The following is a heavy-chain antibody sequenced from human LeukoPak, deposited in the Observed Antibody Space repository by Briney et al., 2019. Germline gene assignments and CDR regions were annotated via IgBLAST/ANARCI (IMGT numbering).Heavy chain of an antibody. CDR2: IYYSGST. D-gene: IGHD1-1*01. V-gene: IGHV4-31*03. CDR1: GGSISSGGYY. Sequence: PSETLSLTCTVSGGSISSGGYYWSWIRQHPGKGLEWIGYIYYSGSTYYNPSLKSRVTISVDTSKIQFSLKLSSVTAADTAVYYCASTGKLERRLYYGMDVWGQGTTVTVSS. CDR3: ASTGKLERRLYYGMDV. J-gene: IGHJ6*02.